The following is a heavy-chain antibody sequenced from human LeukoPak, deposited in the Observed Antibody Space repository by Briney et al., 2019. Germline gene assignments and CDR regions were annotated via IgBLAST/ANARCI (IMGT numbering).Heavy chain of an antibody. CDR1: AVSISSTDYY. CDR3: AGRNTVYVCDV. J-gene: IGHJ6*04. Sequence: SQTLSLTCTVSAVSISSTDYYRHWPRQPPGKSLEWIAYIYYSGSSYYNPSFKSRVTMSADMTKKQFSLKLSSVAAADTAVYYCAGRNTVYVCDVWGKGTTVTVSS. D-gene: IGHD3-16*01. V-gene: IGHV4-30-4*01. CDR2: IYYSGSS.